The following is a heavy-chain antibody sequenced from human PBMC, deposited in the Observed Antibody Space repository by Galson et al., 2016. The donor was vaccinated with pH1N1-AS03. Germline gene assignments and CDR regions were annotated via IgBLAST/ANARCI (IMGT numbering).Heavy chain of an antibody. Sequence: SVKVSCKASGYSFPTYSFNWVRQAPGQGLEWLGWISAYSGDTHYARKFQGRVTLTTDTSTSTAYMELRSLTSDDTAVYYCARAHYNAVYVPDLWGQGTLVTVSS. V-gene: IGHV1-18*04. CDR3: ARAHYNAVYVPDL. CDR2: ISAYSGDT. CDR1: GYSFPTYS. D-gene: IGHD3-10*01. J-gene: IGHJ5*02.